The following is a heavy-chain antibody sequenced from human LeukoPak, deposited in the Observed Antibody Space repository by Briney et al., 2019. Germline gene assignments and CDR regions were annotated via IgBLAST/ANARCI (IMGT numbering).Heavy chain of an antibody. CDR2: INHTGTT. CDR3: ARLPASPSYFDY. Sequence: SETLSLTCAVYGGSFSTYYWNWIRQSPGKGLEWLGEINHTGTTNYNPSLKSRGTLSVDTSKNQFSLKLSSVTAADTAAYYCARLPASPSYFDYWGQGTLVTVSS. J-gene: IGHJ4*02. CDR1: GGSFSTYY. V-gene: IGHV4-34*01.